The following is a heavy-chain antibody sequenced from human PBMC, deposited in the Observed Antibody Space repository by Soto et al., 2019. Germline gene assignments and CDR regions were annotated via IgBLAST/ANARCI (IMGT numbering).Heavy chain of an antibody. D-gene: IGHD3-10*01. CDR3: ARLGDRRYYGSGSYLYFDY. CDR2: IYPGDSDT. J-gene: IGHJ4*02. CDR1: GYSFTSYW. Sequence: GESLKISCKGSGYSFTSYWIGWVRQMPGKGLEWMGIIYPGDSDTRYSPSFQGQVTISADKSISTAYLQWSSLKASDTAMYYCARLGDRRYYGSGSYLYFDYWGQGTLVTVSS. V-gene: IGHV5-51*01.